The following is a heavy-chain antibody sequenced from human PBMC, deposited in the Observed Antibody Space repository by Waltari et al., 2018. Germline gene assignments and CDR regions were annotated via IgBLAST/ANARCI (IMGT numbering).Heavy chain of an antibody. CDR2: MKADGTEK. D-gene: IGHD5-12*01. J-gene: IGHJ4*02. CDR3: VRNRGWLQVDW. CDR1: AFNYTHSW. Sequence: EVYVADSGGGRVQPAGCLQLSSAAPAFNYTHSWTGWVRPAPGKGLEWVANMKADGTEKYYVDSVRGRFTISRDNSKNSLYLQMNSLRAEDTAIYYCVRNRGWLQVDWWGQGTLVTVSS. V-gene: IGHV3-7*01.